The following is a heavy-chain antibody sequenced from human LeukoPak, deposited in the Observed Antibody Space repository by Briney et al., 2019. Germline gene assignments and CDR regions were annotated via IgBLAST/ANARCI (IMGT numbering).Heavy chain of an antibody. J-gene: IGHJ4*02. CDR1: GFTVSSNY. Sequence: GGSLRLSCAASGFTVSSNYTSWVRQAPGMGLEWVSVIYSGGSTYNADSVKGRFTISRDNSKNTLYLQMNRLRAEDTAVYYCAKDSRTTYDSSWLYYFDSWGQGTLVTVSS. CDR2: IYSGGST. D-gene: IGHD6-13*01. CDR3: AKDSRTTYDSSWLYYFDS. V-gene: IGHV3-53*01.